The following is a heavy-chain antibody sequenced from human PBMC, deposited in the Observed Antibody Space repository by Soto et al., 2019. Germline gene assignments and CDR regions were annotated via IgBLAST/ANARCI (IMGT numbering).Heavy chain of an antibody. CDR3: ARVSSSIVVVPDYGMDV. CDR2: ISGKNGNT. J-gene: IGHJ6*04. V-gene: IGHV1-18*04. CDR1: GYTFISHG. Sequence: QVQLVQSGVEVKKPGASVKVSCKASGYTFISHGISWVRQAPGQVLEWMGWISGKNGNTNYAQKLQGRVTLTTDTYTSTAYMELRSLRSDDTAVYYCARVSSSIVVVPDYGMDVWGEGTTVTVSS. D-gene: IGHD2-15*01.